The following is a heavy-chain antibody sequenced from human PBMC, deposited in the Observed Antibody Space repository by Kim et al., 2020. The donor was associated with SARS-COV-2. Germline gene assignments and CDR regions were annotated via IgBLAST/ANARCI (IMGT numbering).Heavy chain of an antibody. D-gene: IGHD3-22*01. V-gene: IGHV3-30*04. J-gene: IGHJ4*02. CDR1: GFTFSSYA. CDR2: ISYDGSNK. CDR3: ASLNYYDSSGYYYDRVDY. Sequence: GGSLRLSCAASGFTFSSYAMHWVRQAPGKGLEWVAVISYDGSNKYYADSVKGRFTISRDNSKNTLYLQMNSLRAEDTAVYYCASLNYYDSSGYYYDRVDYWGQGTLVTVSS.